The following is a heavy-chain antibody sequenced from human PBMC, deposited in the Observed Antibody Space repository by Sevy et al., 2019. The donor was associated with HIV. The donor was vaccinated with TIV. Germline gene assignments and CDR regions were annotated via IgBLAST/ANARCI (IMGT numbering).Heavy chain of an antibody. CDR1: VFTFSTYW. CDR3: ARDPSRVDTAMPSFDY. CDR2: IKQDGSEK. D-gene: IGHD5-18*01. Sequence: GGSLRLSCAASVFTFSTYWMSWVRQAPGKGLEWVANIKQDGSEKYYVDSVKGRFTVSRDNAKNSLYLQMSSLRAEDTAVYYCARDPSRVDTAMPSFDYWGQGTLVTVSS. J-gene: IGHJ4*02. V-gene: IGHV3-7*01.